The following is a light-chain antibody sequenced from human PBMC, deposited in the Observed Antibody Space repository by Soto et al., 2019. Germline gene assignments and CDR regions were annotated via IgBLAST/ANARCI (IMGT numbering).Light chain of an antibody. CDR1: QSVSKY. CDR2: GAS. Sequence: EIVLTQSPCTLSLSPGERATLSCRASQSVSKYLAWYQQKPGQAPRVLIYGASSMATGIPARFSGSGPGTDFTLTISRLEPEAFAVYYCQRYSSSPWTFGQGTKVET. J-gene: IGKJ1*01. V-gene: IGKV3-20*01. CDR3: QRYSSSPWT.